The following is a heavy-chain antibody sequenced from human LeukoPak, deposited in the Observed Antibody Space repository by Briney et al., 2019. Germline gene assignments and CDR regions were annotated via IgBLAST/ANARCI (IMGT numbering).Heavy chain of an antibody. CDR1: GYTFTSYG. J-gene: IGHJ4*02. CDR3: ARDESGAHFWSGYYCDY. V-gene: IGHV1-18*01. CDR2: ISAYNGNT. D-gene: IGHD3-3*02. Sequence: ASVKVSCKASGYTFTSYGISWVRQAPGQGLEWMGWISAYNGNTNYAQKLQGRVTMTTDTSTSTAYMELRSLRSDDTAVYYCARDESGAHFWSGYYCDYWGQGTLVTVSS.